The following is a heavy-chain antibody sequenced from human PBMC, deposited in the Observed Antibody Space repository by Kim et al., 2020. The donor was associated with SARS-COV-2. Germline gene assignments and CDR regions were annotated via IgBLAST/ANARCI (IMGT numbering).Heavy chain of an antibody. J-gene: IGHJ5*02. D-gene: IGHD6-13*01. V-gene: IGHV4-39*01. CDR1: GGSISSSSYY. Sequence: SETLSLTCTVSGGSISSSSYYWGWIRQPPGKGLEWIGSIYYSGSTYYNPSLKSRVTISVDTSKNQFSLKLSSVTAADTAVYYCAMGYSIVKNWFDPWGQGTLVTVSS. CDR2: IYYSGST. CDR3: AMGYSIVKNWFDP.